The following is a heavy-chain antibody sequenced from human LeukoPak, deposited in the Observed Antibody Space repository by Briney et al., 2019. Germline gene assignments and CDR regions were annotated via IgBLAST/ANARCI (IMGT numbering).Heavy chain of an antibody. V-gene: IGHV3-66*01. J-gene: IGHJ4*02. CDR1: GFTVSSNY. CDR2: IYSSGSA. D-gene: IGHD1-26*01. CDR3: AKDPIIGAPDYFDY. Sequence: GGSLRLSCAASGFTVSSNYMSWVRQVPGKGLEWVSIIYSSGSAYYADSLKDRFVISRDNSKNTLYLQMNSLRAEDTAVYYCAKDPIIGAPDYFDYWGQGTLVTVSS.